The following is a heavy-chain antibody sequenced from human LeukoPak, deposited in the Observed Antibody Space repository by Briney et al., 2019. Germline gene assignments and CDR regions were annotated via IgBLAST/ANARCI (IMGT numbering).Heavy chain of an antibody. CDR1: GFSFITYW. V-gene: IGHV3-30*03. Sequence: GGSLRLSCAASGFSFITYWMGWVRQAPGKGLEWVAVISYDGSNKYYADSVKGRFTISRDNSKNTLYLQMNSLRAEDTAVYYCARRAGAYSHPYDYWGQGTLVTVSS. D-gene: IGHD4/OR15-4a*01. CDR3: ARRAGAYSHPYDY. CDR2: ISYDGSNK. J-gene: IGHJ4*02.